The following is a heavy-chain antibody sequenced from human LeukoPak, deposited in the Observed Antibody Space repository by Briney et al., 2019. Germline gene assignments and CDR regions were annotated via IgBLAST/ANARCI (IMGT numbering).Heavy chain of an antibody. J-gene: IGHJ4*02. CDR3: ALGEWLSPFDY. CDR2: ISSGSSYI. V-gene: IGHV3-21*01. Sequence: PGGSLRLSCAASGFTFSSYSMNWVRQAPGKGLEWVSSISSGSSYIYYADSVKGRFTISRDNAKNSLYLQINSLRAEDTAVYYCALGEWLSPFDYWGQGTLVTVSS. D-gene: IGHD3-3*01. CDR1: GFTFSSYS.